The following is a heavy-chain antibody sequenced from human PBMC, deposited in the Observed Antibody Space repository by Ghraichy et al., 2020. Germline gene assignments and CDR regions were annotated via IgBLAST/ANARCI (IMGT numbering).Heavy chain of an antibody. CDR3: ARERRDDYGDFGILRYYYGMDV. Sequence: GGSLRLSCAASGFTFSSYSMNWVRQAPGKGLEWVSSISSSSSYIYYADSVKGRFTISRDNAKNSLYLQMNSLRAEDTAVYYCARERRDDYGDFGILRYYYGMDVWGQGTTVTVSS. CDR1: GFTFSSYS. D-gene: IGHD4-17*01. CDR2: ISSSSSYI. V-gene: IGHV3-21*01. J-gene: IGHJ6*02.